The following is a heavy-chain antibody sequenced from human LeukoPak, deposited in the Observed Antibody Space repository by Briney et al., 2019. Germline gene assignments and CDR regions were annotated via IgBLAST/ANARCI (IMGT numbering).Heavy chain of an antibody. CDR1: GYPFNAYF. D-gene: IGHD1-26*01. CDR2: INPNSGDT. CDR3: ARGALHAGSYYDP. J-gene: IGHJ5*02. V-gene: IGHV1-2*04. Sequence: ASVKVSCEASGYPFNAYFIHWVRQAPGQGLEWMGWINPNSGDTKFAQKFQGSVTMTRDTSINAAYMELSRLRSDDTGVYYCARGALHAGSYYDPWGQGTLVTVSS.